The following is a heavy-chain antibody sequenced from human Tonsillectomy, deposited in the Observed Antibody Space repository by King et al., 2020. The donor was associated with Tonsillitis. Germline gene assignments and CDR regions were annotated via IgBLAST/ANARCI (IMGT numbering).Heavy chain of an antibody. Sequence: VQLVESGGGLVQPGGSLRLSCAASGFTFSSYVMSWVRQAPGKGLEWVSSISGSGSSTYYVDSVKGRFTSSRDTSKNTLYLQMISLRAEDTAVYYCASLPDLLLGGQGTLVSVSS. CDR1: GFTFSSYV. D-gene: IGHD2-15*01. CDR2: ISGSGSST. CDR3: ASLPDLLL. V-gene: IGHV3-23*04. J-gene: IGHJ4*02.